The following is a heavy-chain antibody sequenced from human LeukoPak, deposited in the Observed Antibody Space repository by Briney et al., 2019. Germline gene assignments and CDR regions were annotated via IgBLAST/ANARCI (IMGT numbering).Heavy chain of an antibody. CDR2: ISGSGDNT. CDR1: GFSFSSYA. D-gene: IGHD6-19*01. V-gene: IGHV3-23*01. CDR3: AKRSGYTTGWFFDF. J-gene: IGHJ4*02. Sequence: PGGSLKLSCAASGFSFSSYAMSWVRQAPGKGLVWVSSISGSGDNTYYAESVKGRFTISRDNSKNTLFLQMNSLRAEDTAVFYCAKRSGYTTGWFFDFWGQGTLVTVSS.